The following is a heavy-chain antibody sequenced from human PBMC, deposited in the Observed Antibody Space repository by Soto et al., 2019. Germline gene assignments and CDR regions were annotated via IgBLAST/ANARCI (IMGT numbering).Heavy chain of an antibody. J-gene: IGHJ4*02. CDR2: INHSGST. V-gene: IGHV4-34*01. Sequence: QVQLQQWGAGLLKPSETLSLTSAVYGGSFSGYYWSWIRQPPGKGLEWIGEINHSGSTNYNPSLKSRVTISVDTSKNQFSLKLSSVTAADTAVYYCASSRGYSGYDWNYWGQGTLVTVSS. CDR1: GGSFSGYY. D-gene: IGHD5-12*01. CDR3: ASSRGYSGYDWNY.